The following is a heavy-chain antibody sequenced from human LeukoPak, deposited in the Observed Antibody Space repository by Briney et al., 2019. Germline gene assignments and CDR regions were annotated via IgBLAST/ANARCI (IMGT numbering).Heavy chain of an antibody. CDR2: ISSSSSYI. J-gene: IGHJ3*02. CDR3: ARGDAYSYGYRAFDI. D-gene: IGHD5-18*01. Sequence: GGSLRLSCAASGFTFSSYSMNWVRQAPGKGLEWVSSISSSSSYIYYADSVKGRFTISRDNAKNSLYLQMNSLRAEDTAVYYCARGDAYSYGYRAFDIWGQGTMVTVSS. V-gene: IGHV3-21*01. CDR1: GFTFSSYS.